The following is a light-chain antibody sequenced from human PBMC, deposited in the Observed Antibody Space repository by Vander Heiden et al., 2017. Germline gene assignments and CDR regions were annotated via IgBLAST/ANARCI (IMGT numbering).Light chain of an antibody. CDR3: QTWGSGIRV. J-gene: IGLJ3*02. V-gene: IGLV4-69*01. CDR2: VNSDGSH. Sequence: QVVLTHSPSASASLGASVNLTCTLSGGHTTYAIAWHQKQSEKGPRFLMKVNSDGSHTKGDGIPDRFSGSTSGSERYLTISSLQSDDEADYYCQTWGSGIRVFGGGTKLTVL. CDR1: GGHTTYA.